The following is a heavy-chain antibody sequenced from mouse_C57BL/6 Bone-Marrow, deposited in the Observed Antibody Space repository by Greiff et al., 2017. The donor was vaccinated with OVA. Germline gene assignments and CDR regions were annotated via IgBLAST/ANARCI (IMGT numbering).Heavy chain of an antibody. CDR3: AFYYYGSFPHWYFDV. CDR1: GFNIKDYY. V-gene: IGHV14-2*01. D-gene: IGHD1-1*01. Sequence: VQLQQSGAELVKPGASVKLSCTASGFNIKDYYMHWVKQRTEQGLEWIGRIDPEDGETKYAPKFQGKATITADTHSNTAYLQLSSLTSEDTAVYYCAFYYYGSFPHWYFDVWGTGTTVTVSS. J-gene: IGHJ1*03. CDR2: IDPEDGET.